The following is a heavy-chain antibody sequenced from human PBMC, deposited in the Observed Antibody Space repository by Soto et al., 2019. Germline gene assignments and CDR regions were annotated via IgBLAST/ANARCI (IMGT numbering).Heavy chain of an antibody. V-gene: IGHV4-59*01. CDR1: GGSISSYY. CDR3: ARAHCTNGVCYSVNWFDP. D-gene: IGHD2-8*01. J-gene: IGHJ5*02. CDR2: IYYSGST. Sequence: PSETLSLTCTVSGGSISSYYWSWIRQPPGKGLEWIGYIYYSGSTNYNPSLKSRVTIPVDTSKNQFSLKLSSVTAADTAVYYCARAHCTNGVCYSVNWFDPWGQGTLVTVSS.